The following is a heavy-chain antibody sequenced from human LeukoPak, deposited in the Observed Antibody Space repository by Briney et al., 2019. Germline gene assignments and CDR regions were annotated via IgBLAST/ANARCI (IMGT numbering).Heavy chain of an antibody. CDR3: ARGDPLLSGYGYGSSFDY. V-gene: IGHV1-69*04. CDR1: GGTFSSYA. Sequence: SVKVSCKASGGTFSSYAISWVRQAPGQGLEWMGRIIPILGIANYAQKFQGRVTITADKSTSTAYMELSSLRSEDTAVYYCARGDPLLSGYGYGSSFDYWGQGTLVTVSS. J-gene: IGHJ4*02. CDR2: IIPILGIA. D-gene: IGHD5-18*01.